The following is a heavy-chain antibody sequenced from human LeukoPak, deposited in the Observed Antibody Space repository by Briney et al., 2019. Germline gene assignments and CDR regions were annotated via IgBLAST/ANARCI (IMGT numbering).Heavy chain of an antibody. CDR3: ARRTGYNYYYMDV. V-gene: IGHV1-18*01. CDR1: GYIFTQYG. Sequence: ASVKVSCKASGYIFTQYGISWVRQAPGQGLEWMASISTYTGDTNNAQNFQGRVTMTTDTFRSTAYMELRGLRSDDTAVYYCARRTGYNYYYMDVWGQGTTVTVSS. J-gene: IGHJ6*03. CDR2: ISTYTGDT. D-gene: IGHD3/OR15-3a*01.